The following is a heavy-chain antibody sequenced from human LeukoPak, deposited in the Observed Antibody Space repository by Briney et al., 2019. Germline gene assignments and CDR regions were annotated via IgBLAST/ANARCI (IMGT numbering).Heavy chain of an antibody. J-gene: IGHJ4*02. CDR1: GFTFSNYW. CDR3: ARGALYYYDSSGFDY. CDR2: IKQDGSEK. D-gene: IGHD3-22*01. Sequence: PGGSLRLSCAASGFTFSNYWMSWVRQAPGKGLEWVANIKQDGSEKYYVDSVKGRFTISRDNAKNSLYLQMNSLRAEDTAVYYCARGALYYYDSSGFDYWGQGTLVTVSS. V-gene: IGHV3-7*01.